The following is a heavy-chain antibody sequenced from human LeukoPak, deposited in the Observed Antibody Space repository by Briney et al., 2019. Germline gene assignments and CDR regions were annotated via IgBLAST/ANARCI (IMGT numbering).Heavy chain of an antibody. Sequence: SGTLSLTCAVSGGSISSSNWWSWVRQPPGKGLEWIGEIYHSGSTNYNPSLKSRVTISVDKSKNQFSLKLSSVTAADTAVYHCARERAAAGTRLDYWGQGTLVTVSS. V-gene: IGHV4-4*02. CDR1: GGSISSSNW. D-gene: IGHD6-13*01. J-gene: IGHJ4*02. CDR3: ARERAAAGTRLDY. CDR2: IYHSGST.